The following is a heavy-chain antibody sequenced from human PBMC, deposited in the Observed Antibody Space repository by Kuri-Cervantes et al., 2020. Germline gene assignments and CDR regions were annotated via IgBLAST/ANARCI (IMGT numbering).Heavy chain of an antibody. CDR2: ISGSGITI. J-gene: IGHJ6*02. V-gene: IGHV3-11*04. CDR3: ARDHARAVELERPHPIRGSGLYGMDV. Sequence: GGSLRLSCAASGFSFSDYYMNWIRQAPGKGLEWVSYISGSGITIYYADSVKGRFTISRDNAKNSLYLQMNSLRAEDTAVYYCARDHARAVELERPHPIRGSGLYGMDVWGQGTTVTVSS. D-gene: IGHD1-1*01. CDR1: GFSFSDYY.